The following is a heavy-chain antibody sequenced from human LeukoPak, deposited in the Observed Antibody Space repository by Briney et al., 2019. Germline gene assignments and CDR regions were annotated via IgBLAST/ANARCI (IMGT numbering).Heavy chain of an antibody. CDR3: ARAGLWDFYDSSGYHNGAFDI. CDR1: GFTFTSSA. J-gene: IGHJ3*02. D-gene: IGHD3-22*01. CDR2: INPNSGGT. Sequence: GTSVKVSCKASGFTFTSSAMHWVRQAPGQGLEWMGWINPNSGGTNYAQKFQHRVTMTRDSSLSTAYMELSRLRSDDTAVYYCARAGLWDFYDSSGYHNGAFDIWGQGTMVTVSS. V-gene: IGHV1-2*02.